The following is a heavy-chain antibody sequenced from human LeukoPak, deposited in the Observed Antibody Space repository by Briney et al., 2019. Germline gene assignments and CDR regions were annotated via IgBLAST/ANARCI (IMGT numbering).Heavy chain of an antibody. CDR3: ARAYDFWSGYYPLDY. D-gene: IGHD3-3*01. J-gene: IGHJ4*02. V-gene: IGHV4-34*01. Sequence: PSETLSLTCAVYGGSFSGYYWNWIRQPPGKGLEWIGEINHSGSTNYNPSLKSRVTISVDTSKNQFSLKLSSVTAADTAVYYCARAYDFWSGYYPLDYWGQGTLVTVSS. CDR1: GGSFSGYY. CDR2: INHSGST.